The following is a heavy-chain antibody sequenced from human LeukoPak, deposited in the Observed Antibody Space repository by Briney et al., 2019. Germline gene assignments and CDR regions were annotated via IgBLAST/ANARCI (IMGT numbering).Heavy chain of an antibody. V-gene: IGHV4-39*01. CDR2: IYHTGST. J-gene: IGHJ5*02. D-gene: IGHD3-16*01. CDR3: ARRLMAVMDP. CDR1: GDSITNSLYH. Sequence: SETLSLTCAVSGDSITNSLYHWGWVRQPPGKGLEWMASIYHTGSTYYNSSLKSRVTISVDTSKNQFSLELTSATAADTAVYYCARRLMAVMDPWGQGTLVTVSS.